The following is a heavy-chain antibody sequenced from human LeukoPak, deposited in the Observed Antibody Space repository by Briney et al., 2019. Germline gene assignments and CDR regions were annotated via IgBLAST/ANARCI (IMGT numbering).Heavy chain of an antibody. D-gene: IGHD3-22*01. V-gene: IGHV4-59*08. CDR2: IYYSGST. CDR1: GGSISSYY. Sequence: SETLSLTCTVSGGSISSYYWRWIRQPPGKGLEWIGYIYYSGSTNHNPSLKSRVTISVDTSKDPFSLKLSSVTAADTAVYYCARVRRGDMIVVVYDAFDIWGQGTMVTVSS. J-gene: IGHJ3*02. CDR3: ARVRRGDMIVVVYDAFDI.